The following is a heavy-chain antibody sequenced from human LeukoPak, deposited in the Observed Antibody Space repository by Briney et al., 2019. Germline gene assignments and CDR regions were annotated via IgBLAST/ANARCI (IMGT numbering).Heavy chain of an antibody. CDR1: GSMYNYY. Sequence: SETLSLTCTVSGSMYNYYWSWIRQPPGKGLEWIGYIHYNGITNYSPSLKSRVTMSLDTSKNQVSLKLNSVSAADTAVYYSARHISSGGTYAHFDYWGQGTLVTVSS. CDR3: ARHISSGGTYAHFDY. V-gene: IGHV4-59*08. CDR2: IHYNGIT. D-gene: IGHD1-26*01. J-gene: IGHJ4*02.